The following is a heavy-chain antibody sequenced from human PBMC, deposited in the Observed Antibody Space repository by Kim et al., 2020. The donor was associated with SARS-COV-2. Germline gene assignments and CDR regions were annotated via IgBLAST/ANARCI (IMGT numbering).Heavy chain of an antibody. D-gene: IGHD3-10*01. CDR2: FDPEDGET. CDR3: ATYYMVRGVIRDYYYYGMDV. CDR1: GYTLTELS. Sequence: ASVKVSCKVSGYTLTELSMHWVRQAPGKGLEWMGGFDPEDGETIYAQKFQGRVTMTEDTSTDTAYMELSSLRSEDTAVYYCATYYMVRGVIRDYYYYGMDVWGQGTTVTVSS. J-gene: IGHJ6*02. V-gene: IGHV1-24*01.